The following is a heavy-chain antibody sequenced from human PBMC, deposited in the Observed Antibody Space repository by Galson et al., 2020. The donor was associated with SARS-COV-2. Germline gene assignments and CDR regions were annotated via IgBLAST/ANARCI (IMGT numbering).Heavy chain of an antibody. V-gene: IGHV3-11*06. J-gene: IGHJ3*02. D-gene: IGHD6-19*01. CDR2: ISSSGSYT. Sequence: GESLKISCVASGFTFSDYYMSWIRQAPGKGLEWISYISSSGSYTNYADSVKGRFTISRDNAKNSLYLQMNSLRAEDTAVYYCARSEHSSGWDDAFDIWGQGTMVTVSS. CDR3: ARSEHSSGWDDAFDI. CDR1: GFTFSDYY.